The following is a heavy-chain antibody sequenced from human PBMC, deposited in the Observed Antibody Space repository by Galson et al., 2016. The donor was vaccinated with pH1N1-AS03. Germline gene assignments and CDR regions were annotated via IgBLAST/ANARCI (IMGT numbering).Heavy chain of an antibody. CDR3: VHRRRTITVASAFDY. Sequence: PALVKPTQTLTLTCTFSGFSLSTSGEGVGWIRQPPGKALEWLTLIHWDDDKRYSPSLRTRLTITKDTPKNQVVLTMTNMDPVDTATYFCVHRRRTITVASAFDYWGQGALVTVSS. CDR1: GFSLSTSGEG. CDR2: IHWDDDK. J-gene: IGHJ4*02. V-gene: IGHV2-5*02. D-gene: IGHD5-12*01.